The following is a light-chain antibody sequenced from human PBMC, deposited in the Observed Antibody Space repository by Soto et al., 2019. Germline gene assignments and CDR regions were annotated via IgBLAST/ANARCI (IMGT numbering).Light chain of an antibody. Sequence: EIVLTQSPGTLSLSPGEGATLSCRASQSVSSRDLAWYQQKPGLAPRLLIYDASSRATGIPDRFSGSGSGTDFTLTISRLEPEDFAVYYCQQYGSSPITFGQGTRLEI. CDR2: DAS. CDR1: QSVSSRD. J-gene: IGKJ5*01. V-gene: IGKV3D-20*01. CDR3: QQYGSSPIT.